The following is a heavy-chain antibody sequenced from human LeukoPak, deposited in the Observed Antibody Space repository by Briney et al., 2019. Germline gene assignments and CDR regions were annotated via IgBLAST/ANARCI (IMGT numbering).Heavy chain of an antibody. J-gene: IGHJ6*03. CDR2: ISYDGSNK. CDR3: AKGHYMDV. V-gene: IGHV3-30*18. CDR1: GFTFSNYG. Sequence: GGSLRLSCAASGFTFSNYGMHWVRQAPGKGLEWVAVISYDGSNKYYADSVKGRFTISIDNSKNTLYLQMSSLRAEDTAVYYCAKGHYMDVWGKGTTVTVSS.